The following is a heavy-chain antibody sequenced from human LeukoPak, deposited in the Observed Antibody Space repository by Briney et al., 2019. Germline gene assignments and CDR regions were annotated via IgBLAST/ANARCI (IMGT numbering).Heavy chain of an antibody. Sequence: PSETLSLTCAVSGLSISSGYYWGWIRQPPGKGLEWIGGIYHSGSSNYNPSLRSRVAMSVDTSRNQFSLRLTSVTVADTAVYYCARGSQSFYYDSSGYPFDSWGQGTLVTVSS. CDR2: IYHSGSS. CDR1: GLSISSGYY. D-gene: IGHD3-22*01. J-gene: IGHJ4*02. V-gene: IGHV4-38-2*01. CDR3: ARGSQSFYYDSSGYPFDS.